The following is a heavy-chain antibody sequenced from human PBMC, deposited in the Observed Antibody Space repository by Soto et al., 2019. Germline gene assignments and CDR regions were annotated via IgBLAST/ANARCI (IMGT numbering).Heavy chain of an antibody. Sequence: PSETLSLTWTVSGGSISSSSYYWGWIRPPPGKGLEWIGSIYYSGSTYYNPSLKSRVTISVDTSKNQFSLKLSSLTSEDTAVYYCARDDSGFSGSHYIDYFNYWGQGALVTVSS. CDR2: IYYSGST. J-gene: IGHJ4*02. CDR3: ARDDSGFSGSHYIDYFNY. D-gene: IGHD1-26*01. V-gene: IGHV4-39*02. CDR1: GGSISSSSYY.